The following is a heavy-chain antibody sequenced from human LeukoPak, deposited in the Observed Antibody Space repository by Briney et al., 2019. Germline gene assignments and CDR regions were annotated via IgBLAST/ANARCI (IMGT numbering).Heavy chain of an antibody. CDR2: ISWNSGSI. CDR1: GFTFDDYA. CDR3: AKDKGQWEPLEF. D-gene: IGHD1-26*01. V-gene: IGHV3-9*01. Sequence: GGSLRLSCAASGFTFDDYAMHWVRQAPGKGLEWVSGISWNSGSIGYADSVKGRFTISRDNAKNSLYLQMNSLRAEDTALYYCAKDKGQWEPLEFWGQGTLVTVSS. J-gene: IGHJ4*02.